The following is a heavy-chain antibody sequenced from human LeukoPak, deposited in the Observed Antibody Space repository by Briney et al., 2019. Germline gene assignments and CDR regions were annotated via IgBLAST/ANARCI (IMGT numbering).Heavy chain of an antibody. J-gene: IGHJ4*02. CDR3: ATPLVRGVTMKHFEH. CDR1: VFTFCNYA. D-gene: IGHD3-10*01. Sequence: PGGSLRLSCAASVFTFCNYAMNWVRQAPGKGLGWVSSISGSGANTYYADSVKGRFTISRDNSRNTLYLQMNSLRAEDTAVYYCATPLVRGVTMKHFEHWGQGTLVTVSS. V-gene: IGHV3-23*01. CDR2: ISGSGANT.